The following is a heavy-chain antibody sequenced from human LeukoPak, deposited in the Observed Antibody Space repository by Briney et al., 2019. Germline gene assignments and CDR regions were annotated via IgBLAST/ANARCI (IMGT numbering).Heavy chain of an antibody. Sequence: SETLSLTCTVSGGSISSSSYYWGWIRQPPGKGLEWIGSIYYSGSTYYNPSLKSRVTISVDTSKNQFSLKLSSVTAADTAVYYCARSAIAAAGPFDYWGQGTLVTVSS. D-gene: IGHD6-13*01. CDR1: GGSISSSSYY. CDR3: ARSAIAAAGPFDY. J-gene: IGHJ4*02. V-gene: IGHV4-39*07. CDR2: IYYSGST.